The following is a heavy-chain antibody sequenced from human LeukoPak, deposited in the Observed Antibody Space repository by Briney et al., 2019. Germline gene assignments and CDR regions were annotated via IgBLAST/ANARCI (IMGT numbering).Heavy chain of an antibody. CDR1: GYTFTTYG. CDR3: ARTEYGSGSYWQDDGEMATFDY. J-gene: IGHJ4*02. D-gene: IGHD3-10*01. V-gene: IGHV1-18*01. Sequence: ASVKVSCKASGYTFTTYGLSWVRQAPGQGLEWMGWISTFNGNTNYAQKLQGRVTMTTDTSTSTAYMELRSLRSDDTAVYYCARTEYGSGSYWQDDGEMATFDYWGQGTLVTVSS. CDR2: ISTFNGNT.